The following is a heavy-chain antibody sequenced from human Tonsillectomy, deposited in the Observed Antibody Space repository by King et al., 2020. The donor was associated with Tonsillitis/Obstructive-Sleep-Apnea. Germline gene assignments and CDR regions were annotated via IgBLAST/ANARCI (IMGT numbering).Heavy chain of an antibody. V-gene: IGHV4-59*01. CDR3: ARDPRGSPRNTFDI. Sequence: VQLQESGPGLVKPSETLSLTCTVSGASTNSYHWSWIRQPPGKGLEWIGNIYYSGTVNYNPSLKSRLTISVDMSKNQFSLNLTSVTAADTAVYYCARDPRGSPRNTFDIWGQGTMVTVSS. CDR2: IYYSGTV. CDR1: GASTNSYH. D-gene: IGHD1-14*01. J-gene: IGHJ3*02.